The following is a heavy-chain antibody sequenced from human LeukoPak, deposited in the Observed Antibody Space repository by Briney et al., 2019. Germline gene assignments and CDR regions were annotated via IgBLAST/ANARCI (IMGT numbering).Heavy chain of an antibody. CDR3: ARDQGGAAVNWFDP. CDR1: GGTFSSYA. D-gene: IGHD6-25*01. J-gene: IGHJ5*02. V-gene: IGHV1-69*13. Sequence: SVKVSCKASGGTFSSYAISWVRQAPGQGLEWMGGIIPIFGTANYAQKFQGRVTITADESTSTAYMELSSLRSEDTAVYYCARDQGGAAVNWFDPWGQGTLVTVSS. CDR2: IIPIFGTA.